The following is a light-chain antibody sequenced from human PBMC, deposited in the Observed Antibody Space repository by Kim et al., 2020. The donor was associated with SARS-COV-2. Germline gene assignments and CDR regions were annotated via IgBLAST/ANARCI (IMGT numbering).Light chain of an antibody. CDR3: QQRSNWPLT. J-gene: IGKJ4*01. CDR2: DAS. Sequence: GERATLSCRASQSVSSYIAWYQQKPGQAPRLLIYDASNRATGIPARFSGSGSGTDFTLTISSLEPEDFAVYYCQQRSNWPLTFGGGTKVDIK. CDR1: QSVSSY. V-gene: IGKV3-11*01.